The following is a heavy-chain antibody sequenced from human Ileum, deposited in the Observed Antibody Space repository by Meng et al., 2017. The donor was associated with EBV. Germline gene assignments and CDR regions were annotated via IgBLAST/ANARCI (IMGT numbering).Heavy chain of an antibody. D-gene: IGHD3-22*01. CDR1: GGSISRSDW. V-gene: IGHV4-4*02. J-gene: IGHJ4*02. Sequence: QVQLPESGPGLVEPSETLSLTCAVSGGSISRSDWWSWVRQPPGKGLEWIGETSHSGSTNYSPSLKSRVTISLDKSKNQLSLKLNSVTAADTAVYYCASSDYYRSDYWGQGTLVTVSS. CDR2: TSHSGST. CDR3: ASSDYYRSDY.